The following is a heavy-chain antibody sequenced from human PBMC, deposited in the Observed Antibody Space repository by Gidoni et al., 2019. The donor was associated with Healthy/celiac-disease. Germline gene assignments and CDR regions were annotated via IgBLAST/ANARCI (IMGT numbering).Heavy chain of an antibody. CDR3: ARTGCSGGSCYLGY. Sequence: QVQLQESCPGLVKPSQTLSLTCPVSGGSISSGSYYWSWIRQPAGKGLEWIWRIYTSGRTNYNPSLKSRVTMSVDTSKNQFSLKLSSVTAADTDVYYCARTGCSGGSCYLGYWGQGTLVTVSS. D-gene: IGHD2-15*01. J-gene: IGHJ4*02. V-gene: IGHV4-61*02. CDR2: IYTSGRT. CDR1: GGSISSGSYY.